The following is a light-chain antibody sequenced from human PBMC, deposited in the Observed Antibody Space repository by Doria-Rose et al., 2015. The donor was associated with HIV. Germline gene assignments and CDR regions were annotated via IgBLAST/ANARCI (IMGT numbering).Light chain of an antibody. CDR2: DGS. CDR1: QSFSSTY. CDR3: HQYGTSWT. Sequence: TQSPGTLSLSPGERATLSCRASQSFSSTYLAWYQQKPGQAHSLLIYDGSTRATGIPDRFSASGSGTDLTLTINRLEPEDFALYYCHQYGTSWTCGQGTKVEI. V-gene: IGKV3-20*01. J-gene: IGKJ1*01.